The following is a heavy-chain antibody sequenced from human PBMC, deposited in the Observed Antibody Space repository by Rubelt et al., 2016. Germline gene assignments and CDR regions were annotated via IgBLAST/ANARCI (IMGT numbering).Heavy chain of an antibody. J-gene: IGHJ4*02. D-gene: IGHD4-17*01. Sequence: QVQLVQSGAEVKKPGASVKVSCKASGYTFTSYYMHWVRQAPGQGLEWMGLINPSGGSTSYAQKFQGRVTMTRDTSTSTVYMELSSLRSEDTAVYYCAREQETTVTIEGVLGYWGQGTLVTVSS. CDR2: INPSGGST. CDR1: GYTFTSYY. CDR3: AREQETTVTIEGVLGY. V-gene: IGHV1-46*01.